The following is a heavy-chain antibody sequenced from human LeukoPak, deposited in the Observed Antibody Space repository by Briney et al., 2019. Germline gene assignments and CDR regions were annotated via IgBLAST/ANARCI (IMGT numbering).Heavy chain of an antibody. J-gene: IGHJ4*02. D-gene: IGHD5-12*01. CDR1: GDSTGSGSYC. CDR3: ARPRNTGYEYYLDY. Sequence: SETLSLTCTVSGDSTGSGSYCWGWIRQPPGKGLEWIGNLCYTGNTYYNPSLKSRVTISVDTSKNQFSLKLSSVTDADTAVYYCARPRNTGYEYYLDYWGQGTLVTVSS. CDR2: LCYTGNT. V-gene: IGHV4-39*07.